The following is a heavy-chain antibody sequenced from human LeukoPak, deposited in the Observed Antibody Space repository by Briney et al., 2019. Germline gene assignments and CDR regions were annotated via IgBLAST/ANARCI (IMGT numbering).Heavy chain of an antibody. V-gene: IGHV4-59*01. D-gene: IGHD1-26*01. CDR1: GGSFSSDY. CDR3: ARGDPVGLFDD. Sequence: SETLSLTCTMSGGSFSSDYWNWIRQPPGKGLEWIGYIFHSGTTNYNPSLKSRVTISVDTSKNHCSLRLSSVTAADTAVYYCARGDPVGLFDDWGQGILVTVSS. CDR2: IFHSGTT. J-gene: IGHJ4*02.